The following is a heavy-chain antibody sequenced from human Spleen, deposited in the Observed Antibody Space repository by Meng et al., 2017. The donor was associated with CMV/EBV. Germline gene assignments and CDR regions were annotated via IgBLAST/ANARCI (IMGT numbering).Heavy chain of an antibody. V-gene: IGHV3-53*01. CDR1: GFSVSDNF. CDR2: IYTDGST. CDR3: VPYCSSTSCYRVFDY. J-gene: IGHJ4*02. Sequence: GGSLRLSCTASGFSVSDNFMTWIRQAPGKGLEWVSLIYTDGSTSYADSVKGRFTVSRDNSKNTLFLQMNSLRAEDTAVYYCVPYCSSTSCYRVFDYWGQGTLVTVSS. D-gene: IGHD2-2*02.